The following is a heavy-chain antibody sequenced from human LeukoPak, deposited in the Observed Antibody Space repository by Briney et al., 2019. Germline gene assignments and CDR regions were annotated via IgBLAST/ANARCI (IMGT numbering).Heavy chain of an antibody. V-gene: IGHV3-23*01. CDR1: GFIFSSYD. J-gene: IGHJ4*02. CDR2: ISGSGGST. CDR3: VKGGNRIMCPKSCYED. D-gene: IGHD2-15*01. Sequence: GGSLRLSCAASGFIFSSYDMNWVRQAPGKGLEWVSDISGSGGSTDYADSVKGRFTISRDNSKNTVYLQMNSLRVEDTAVYYCVKGGNRIMCPKSCYEDWGQGTLVTVSS.